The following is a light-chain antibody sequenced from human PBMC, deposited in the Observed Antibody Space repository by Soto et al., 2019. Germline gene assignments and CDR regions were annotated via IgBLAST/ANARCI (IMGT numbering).Light chain of an antibody. Sequence: DIMLTQSPGTLSSSPGERATLSCRASQSVSSSYLAWYQQKPGQAPRLLIYGASSRATGIPDRFSGSGSGTDFTLTSSRLEPEDFAVYYCQQYCSPWTFGQGTKVDIK. CDR3: QQYCSPWT. CDR2: GAS. CDR1: QSVSSSY. V-gene: IGKV3-20*01. J-gene: IGKJ1*01.